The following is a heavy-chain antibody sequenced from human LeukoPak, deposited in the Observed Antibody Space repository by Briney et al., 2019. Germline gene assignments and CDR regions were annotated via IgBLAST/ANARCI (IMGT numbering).Heavy chain of an antibody. Sequence: KPSETLSLTCTVSGGSISGYYWGWIRQPPGKGLEWIGSMYPSGSTFYNPSLKSRVTVSIDTSKNQFSLRVNSVTAADTAVYYCARETVAAAGSSSTYYFDYWGQGTLVTVSS. D-gene: IGHD6-13*01. CDR3: ARETVAAAGSSSTYYFDY. J-gene: IGHJ4*02. V-gene: IGHV4-38-2*02. CDR2: MYPSGST. CDR1: GGSISGYY.